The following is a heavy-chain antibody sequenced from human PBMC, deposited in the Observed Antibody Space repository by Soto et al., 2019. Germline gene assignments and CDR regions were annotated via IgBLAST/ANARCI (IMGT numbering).Heavy chain of an antibody. CDR1: GGTFSSYA. CDR2: IIPIFGTA. J-gene: IGHJ6*02. D-gene: IGHD6-13*01. CDR3: AFPRRDSSSWYDYYYGMDV. Sequence: QVQLVQSGAEVKKPGSSVKVSCKASGGTFSSYAISWVRQAPGQGLEWMGGIIPIFGTANYAQKFQGRVTITADESTSTAYMELSSLRSEDTAVYDCAFPRRDSSSWYDYYYGMDVWGQGTTVTVSS. V-gene: IGHV1-69*01.